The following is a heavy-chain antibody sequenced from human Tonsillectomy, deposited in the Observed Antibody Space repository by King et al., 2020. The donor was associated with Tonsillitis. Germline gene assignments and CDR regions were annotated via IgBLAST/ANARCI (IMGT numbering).Heavy chain of an antibody. CDR1: GFPFNNYG. CDR2: LFFDGRDQ. D-gene: IGHD2-21*02. V-gene: IGHV3-33*08. J-gene: IGHJ3*02. Sequence: VQLVESGGGVVQPGRSLRLSCAASGFPFNNYGMHWVRQAPGKGVEWVAMLFFDGRDQYYGDSVKGRFTISRDNSKNTLFLEMNSLRAEDTAVYYCARDYKYGDAPQDALDIWGQGTTVIVSS. CDR3: ARDYKYGDAPQDALDI.